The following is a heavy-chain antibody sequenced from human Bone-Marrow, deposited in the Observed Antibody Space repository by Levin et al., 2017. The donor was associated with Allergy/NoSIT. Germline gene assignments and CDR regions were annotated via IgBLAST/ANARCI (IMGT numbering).Heavy chain of an antibody. J-gene: IGHJ5*02. CDR1: GGSISSSSYY. CDR2: IYYSGST. Sequence: SETLSLTCTVSGGSISSSSYYWGWIRQPPGKGLEWIGSIYYSGSTYYNPSLKSRVTISVDTSKNQFSLKLSSVTAADTAVYYCARPNYGSGRGPANWFDPWGQGTLVTVSS. V-gene: IGHV4-39*01. CDR3: ARPNYGSGRGPANWFDP. D-gene: IGHD3-10*01.